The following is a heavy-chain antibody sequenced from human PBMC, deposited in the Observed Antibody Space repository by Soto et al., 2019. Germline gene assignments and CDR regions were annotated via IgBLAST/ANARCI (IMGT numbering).Heavy chain of an antibody. J-gene: IGHJ5*02. V-gene: IGHV2-70*01. CDR3: ARNTMVRGVKSEFDP. D-gene: IGHD3-10*01. Sequence: SGPTLVNPTQTLTLTCTFSGFSLSTSGMCVSWIRQPPGKALEWLALIDWDDDKYYSTSLKTRLTISKDTSKNQVVLTMTNMDPVYTATYYCARNTMVRGVKSEFDPWGQGTLVTVSS. CDR2: IDWDDDK. CDR1: GFSLSTSGMC.